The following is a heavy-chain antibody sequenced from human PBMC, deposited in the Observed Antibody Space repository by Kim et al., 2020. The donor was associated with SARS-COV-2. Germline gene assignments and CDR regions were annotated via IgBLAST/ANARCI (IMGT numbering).Heavy chain of an antibody. CDR2: ISSSGSSK. CDR3: ARGAYSSGYFVVDY. Sequence: GGSLRLSCAASGFTFSDYYMNWIRQAPGKGLEWVSYISSSGSSKYYADSVKGRFTISRDNAKNSLYVQMNSLRAEDTAVYYCARGAYSSGYFVVDYWGQGTLVTVSS. V-gene: IGHV3-11*01. J-gene: IGHJ4*02. D-gene: IGHD3-22*01. CDR1: GFTFSDYY.